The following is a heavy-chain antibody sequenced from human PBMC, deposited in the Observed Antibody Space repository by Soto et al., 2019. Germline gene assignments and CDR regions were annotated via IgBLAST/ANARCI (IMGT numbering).Heavy chain of an antibody. CDR3: AVRVGATSIWFDP. CDR1: GGSFSGYY. Sequence: SETLSLTCAVYGGSFSGYYWSWIRQPPGKGLEWIGEINHSGSTNYNPSLKSRVTISVDTSKNQFSLNLSSVTAADTAVYYCAVRVGATSIWFDPWGQGTLVTVSS. CDR2: INHSGST. J-gene: IGHJ5*02. D-gene: IGHD1-26*01. V-gene: IGHV4-34*01.